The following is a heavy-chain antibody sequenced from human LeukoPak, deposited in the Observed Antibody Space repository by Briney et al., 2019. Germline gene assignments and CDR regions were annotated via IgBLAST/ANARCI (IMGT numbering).Heavy chain of an antibody. D-gene: IGHD1-1*01. CDR1: GGSISTHY. V-gene: IGHV4-59*11. J-gene: IGHJ4*02. Sequence: SETLSLICAVSGGSISTHYWSWVRQPPGKALEWIGYINSAYIDDGGGTKYTAPLESRVTMSAGSAKNQLALKLSSVTAADTAVYYCARDGTGFLGLAFWGQGILVTVSS. CDR2: INSAYIDDGGGT. CDR3: ARDGTGFLGLAF.